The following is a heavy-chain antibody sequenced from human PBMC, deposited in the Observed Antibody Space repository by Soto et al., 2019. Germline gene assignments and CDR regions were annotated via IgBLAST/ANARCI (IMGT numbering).Heavy chain of an antibody. Sequence: SETLSLTCTVSGGSISSYYWSWIRQPPGKGLEWIGYIYYSGSTNYNPSLKSRVTISVDTSKNQFSLKLSSVTAADTAVYYCARVSEQYQLLRLRYYYYYMDVWGKGTTVTVSS. J-gene: IGHJ6*03. CDR2: IYYSGST. CDR1: GGSISSYY. CDR3: ARVSEQYQLLRLRYYYYYMDV. D-gene: IGHD2-2*01. V-gene: IGHV4-59*08.